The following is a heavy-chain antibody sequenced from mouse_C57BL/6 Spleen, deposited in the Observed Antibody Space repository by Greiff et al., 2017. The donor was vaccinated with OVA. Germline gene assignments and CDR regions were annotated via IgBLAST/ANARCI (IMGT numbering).Heavy chain of an antibody. J-gene: IGHJ2*01. V-gene: IGHV1-85*01. CDR3: ARSGDTTVVAPFDY. D-gene: IGHD1-1*01. CDR2: LYPRDGRP. Sequence: QVQLQQSGPELVKPGASVKLSCKASGYTFTSYDINWVKQRPGQGLEWIGWLYPRDGRPTSNEKFKGKATLTVATSSRTAYMELHSLTSEDSAVYFCARSGDTTVVAPFDYWGQGTTLTVSS. CDR1: GYTFTSYD.